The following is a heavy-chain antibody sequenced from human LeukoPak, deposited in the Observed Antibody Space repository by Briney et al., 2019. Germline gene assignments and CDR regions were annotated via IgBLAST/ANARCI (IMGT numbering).Heavy chain of an antibody. V-gene: IGHV4-4*07. D-gene: IGHD3-22*01. CDR3: ARAGYYDSSVYYSFDY. CDR2: IYTSGST. CDR1: GGSISSYY. Sequence: SETLSLTCTVSGGSISSYYWSWIRQPAGKGLEWIGRIYTSGSTNYNPSLKSRVTMSVDTSKNQFSLKLSSVTAADTAVYYCARAGYYDSSVYYSFDYWGQGTLVTVSS. J-gene: IGHJ4*02.